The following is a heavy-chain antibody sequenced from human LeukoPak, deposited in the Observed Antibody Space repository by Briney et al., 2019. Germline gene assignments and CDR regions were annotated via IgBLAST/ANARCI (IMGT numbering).Heavy chain of an antibody. Sequence: PSETLSLTCTVSGGSISSYYWSWIRQPPGKGLEWIGYIYYSGSTNYNPSLKSRVTISVDTSENQFSLKLSSVTAADTAVYYCARGVNPASPYWFDPWGQGTLVTVSS. D-gene: IGHD2-21*01. CDR2: IYYSGST. CDR3: ARGVNPASPYWFDP. CDR1: GGSISSYY. J-gene: IGHJ5*02. V-gene: IGHV4-59*08.